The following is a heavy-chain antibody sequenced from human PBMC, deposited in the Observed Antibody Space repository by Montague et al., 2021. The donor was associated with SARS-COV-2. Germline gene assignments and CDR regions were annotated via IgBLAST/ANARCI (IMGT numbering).Heavy chain of an antibody. V-gene: IGHV3-48*03. CDR3: ARDVVDYDFWSGYSNVRYYAMDV. Sequence: SLRLSCAASGFTFSSYEMNWVRQAPGKGLEWVSYISSSGSAIYYADSVKGRFTISRDNAKNSLYLQINSLRAEDTAVYYCARDVVDYDFWSGYSNVRYYAMDVWGQGTTVTVSS. J-gene: IGHJ6*02. CDR1: GFTFSSYE. CDR2: ISSSGSAI. D-gene: IGHD3-3*01.